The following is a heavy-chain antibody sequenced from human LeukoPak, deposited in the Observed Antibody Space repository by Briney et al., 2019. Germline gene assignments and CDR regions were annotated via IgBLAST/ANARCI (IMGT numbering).Heavy chain of an antibody. CDR2: ISYDGSNK. CDR3: ARDLSQRDIDY. V-gene: IGHV3-30-3*01. Sequence: GGSLRLSCAASGFTFSSYAMHWVRQAPGKGLEWVAVISYDGSNKYYADSVKDRFTISRDNSKNTLYLQVNSLRAEDTAVYYCARDLSQRDIDYWGQGTLVTVSS. J-gene: IGHJ4*02. CDR1: GFTFSSYA. D-gene: IGHD6-25*01.